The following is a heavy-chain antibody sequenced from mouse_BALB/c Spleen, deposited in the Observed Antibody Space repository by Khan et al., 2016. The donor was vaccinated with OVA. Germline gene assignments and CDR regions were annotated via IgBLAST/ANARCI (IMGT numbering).Heavy chain of an antibody. CDR2: IWDGGST. V-gene: IGHV2-9*02. D-gene: IGHD1-3*01. CDR3: DRLEDI. Sequence: QVQLKESGPGLVAPSQSLSITCTVSGFSLTSYGVHWVRQPPGKGLEWLGVIWDGGSTNYNSALMYGLSISKDNSKSQVFVKMNSQQCDDTAMYYYDRLEDIWGQGTTLTVSS. J-gene: IGHJ2*01. CDR1: GFSLTSYG.